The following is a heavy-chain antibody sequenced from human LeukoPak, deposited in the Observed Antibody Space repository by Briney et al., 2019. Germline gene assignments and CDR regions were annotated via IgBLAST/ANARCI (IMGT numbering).Heavy chain of an antibody. CDR2: INPSHGIT. J-gene: IGHJ3*02. Sequence: ASVGISCKASGYTFTNYYIHWVRQAPGQGLEWMGIINPSHGITTCAQKFQGRVTITRDTSTSTVYMELSSLRSEDTAVYYCARGQLRYYDWAPFDIWGQGTMVTVSS. V-gene: IGHV1-46*01. D-gene: IGHD3-9*01. CDR1: GYTFTNYY. CDR3: ARGQLRYYDWAPFDI.